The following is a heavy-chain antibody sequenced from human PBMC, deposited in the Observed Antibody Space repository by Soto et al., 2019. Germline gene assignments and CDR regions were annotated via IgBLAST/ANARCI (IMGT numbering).Heavy chain of an antibody. V-gene: IGHV3-33*01. CDR2: IWYEGSNK. CDR1: GFTFSTYG. Sequence: GGSLRLSCAASGFTFSTYGMHWVRQAPGKGLEWVAVIWYEGSNKKYADSVKGRFTISRDNSKNTLYLQMNNLRAEDTAVYYCARDTRDCSSTSCHELAYYFDYWGQGTLVTVSS. CDR3: ARDTRDCSSTSCHELAYYFDY. D-gene: IGHD2-2*01. J-gene: IGHJ4*02.